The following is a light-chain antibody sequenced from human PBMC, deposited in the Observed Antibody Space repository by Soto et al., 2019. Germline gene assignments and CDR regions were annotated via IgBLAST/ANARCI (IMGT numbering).Light chain of an antibody. V-gene: IGLV2-14*01. Sequence: QSALTQPASVSGSPGQSITISCTGTSSDVGGYNYVSWYQQHPGKARKLMIYEVSNRPSGVSNRFSGSKSGNTASLTISGLQAEDEADYYCSSYTSSSTLDVFGTGTKLTVL. CDR3: SSYTSSSTLDV. CDR1: SSDVGGYNY. CDR2: EVS. J-gene: IGLJ1*01.